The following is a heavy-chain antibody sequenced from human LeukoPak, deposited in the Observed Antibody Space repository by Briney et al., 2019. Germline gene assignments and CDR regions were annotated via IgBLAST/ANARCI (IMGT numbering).Heavy chain of an antibody. D-gene: IGHD3-10*01. J-gene: IGHJ4*02. V-gene: IGHV1-18*01. CDR3: ARGPVLLWFRELLPLDY. CDR2: ISAYNGNT. Sequence: ASVKVSCKASGYTFTSYGISWVRQAPGQGLEWMGWISAYNGNTNYAQKLQGRVTMTTDTSTSTAYMELRSLRSDDTAVYYCARGPVLLWFRELLPLDYWGQGTLVTVSS. CDR1: GYTFTSYG.